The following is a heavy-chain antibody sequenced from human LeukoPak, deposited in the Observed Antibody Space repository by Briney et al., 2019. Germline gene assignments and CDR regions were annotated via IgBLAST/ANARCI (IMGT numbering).Heavy chain of an antibody. D-gene: IGHD1-1*01. V-gene: IGHV1-8*01. CDR1: GYTFTSYD. Sequence: GASVKVSCKAPGYTFTSYDINWVRQATGQGLEWMGWMNPNSGNTGYAQKFQGRVTMTRNTSISTAYMELSSLRSEDTAVYYCAVGGATGTTGDYFDYWGQGTLVTVSS. CDR2: MNPNSGNT. CDR3: AVGGATGTTGDYFDY. J-gene: IGHJ4*02.